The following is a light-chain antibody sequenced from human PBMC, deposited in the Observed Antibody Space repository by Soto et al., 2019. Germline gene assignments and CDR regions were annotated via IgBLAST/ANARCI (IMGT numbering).Light chain of an antibody. J-gene: IGLJ1*01. CDR3: CSYAPSGV. CDR1: SNDVGGYNY. CDR2: DVN. Sequence: QSALTQPRSVSGSPGQSVTISCTGTSNDVGGYNYVSWYQQYPGKAPKLMIFDVNNRPSGVPDRFSGSKSGNTASLTISGLQADDEADYYCCSYAPSGVFGTGTKLTVL. V-gene: IGLV2-11*01.